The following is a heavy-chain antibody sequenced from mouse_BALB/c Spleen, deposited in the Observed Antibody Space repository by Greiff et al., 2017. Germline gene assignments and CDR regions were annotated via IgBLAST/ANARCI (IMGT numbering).Heavy chain of an antibody. CDR1: GFTFSSFG. D-gene: IGHD2-3*01. CDR3: ARRDGYYDAMDY. CDR2: ISSGSSTI. Sequence: EVQLVESGGGLVQPGGSRKLSCAASGFTFSSFGMHWVRQAPEKGLEWVAYISSGSSTIYYADTVKGRFTISRDNPKNTLFLQMTSLRSEDTAMYYCARRDGYYDAMDYWGQGTSVTVSS. V-gene: IGHV5-17*02. J-gene: IGHJ4*01.